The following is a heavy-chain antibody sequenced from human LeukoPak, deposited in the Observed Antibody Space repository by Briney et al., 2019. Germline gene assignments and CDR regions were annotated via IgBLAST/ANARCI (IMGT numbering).Heavy chain of an antibody. CDR2: INHSGST. CDR1: GGPFSGYY. Sequence: SETLSLTCAVYGGPFSGYYWSWIRQPPGKGLEWIGEINHSGSTNYNPSLKSRVTISVDTSKNQFSLKLSSVTAADTAVYYCARGNVLMLYATLDSWGQGTLVTVSS. D-gene: IGHD2-8*01. CDR3: ARGNVLMLYATLDS. J-gene: IGHJ4*02. V-gene: IGHV4-34*01.